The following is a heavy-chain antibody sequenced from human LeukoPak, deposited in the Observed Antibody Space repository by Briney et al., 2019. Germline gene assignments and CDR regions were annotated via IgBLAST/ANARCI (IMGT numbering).Heavy chain of an antibody. CDR1: GDSISSSSYY. V-gene: IGHV4-39*07. J-gene: IGHJ4*02. CDR3: ARDITGSFDY. Sequence: SETLSLTCTVSGDSISSSSYYWGWIRQPPGKGLEWIGSIYYSGSTYYNPSLKSRVTISVDTSKNQFSLKLSSVTAADTAVYYCARDITGSFDYWGQGNLVTVSS. D-gene: IGHD1-14*01. CDR2: IYYSGST.